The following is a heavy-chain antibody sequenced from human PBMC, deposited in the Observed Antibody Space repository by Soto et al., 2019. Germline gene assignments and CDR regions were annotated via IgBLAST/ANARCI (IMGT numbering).Heavy chain of an antibody. CDR2: ITYTGVST. D-gene: IGHD6-13*01. Sequence: GGSLRLSCAGSEFSFDDYAMSWVRQAPGKGLEWVSSITYTGVSTYYVDSVKGRFTISRDNSKDTLYLQMNSLRAEDTAIYYCAKASVWYPYFDSWGQGTLVPVSS. CDR3: AKASVWYPYFDS. J-gene: IGHJ4*02. CDR1: EFSFDDYA. V-gene: IGHV3-23*01.